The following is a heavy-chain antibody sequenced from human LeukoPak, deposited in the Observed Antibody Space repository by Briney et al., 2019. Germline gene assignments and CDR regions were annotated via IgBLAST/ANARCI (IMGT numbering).Heavy chain of an antibody. Sequence: ASVKVSCKASGYTFTSYGISWVRQAPGQGLEWMGWINPNSGGTNYAQKFQGRVTMTRDTSISTAYMELSRLRSDDTAVYYCARDPGGYNWNYVDYWGQGTLVTVSS. CDR3: ARDPGGYNWNYVDY. CDR2: INPNSGGT. D-gene: IGHD1-20*01. J-gene: IGHJ4*02. CDR1: GYTFTSYG. V-gene: IGHV1-2*02.